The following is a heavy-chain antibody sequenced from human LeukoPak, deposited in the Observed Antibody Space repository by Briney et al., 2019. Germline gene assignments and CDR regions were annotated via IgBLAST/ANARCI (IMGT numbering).Heavy chain of an antibody. D-gene: IGHD5-24*01. V-gene: IGHV3-23*01. J-gene: IGHJ4*02. CDR1: GFTVSSNS. CDR3: GRDSRWAQPDY. Sequence: PGGSLRLSCTVSGFTVSSNSMNWVRQAPGEGLEWVSGLISSGASTYYADSVKGRFTVSRDNSKNMVYLQINSLTAEGTAIYYCGRDSRWAQPDYWGQGTLVTVSS. CDR2: LISSGAST.